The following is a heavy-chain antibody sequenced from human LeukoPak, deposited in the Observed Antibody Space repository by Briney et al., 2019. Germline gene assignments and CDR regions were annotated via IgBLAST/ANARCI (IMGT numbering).Heavy chain of an antibody. CDR1: GGSITSSNW. CDR3: ARDFEGSSGLFDY. CDR2: IYHSGST. J-gene: IGHJ4*02. Sequence: ASETLSLTCAVSGGSITSSNWWSWVRQSPGKGLEWIGEIYHSGSTNYNPSLKSRVTISVDKSKNQFSLKLSSVTAADTAVYYCARDFEGSSGLFDYWGQGTLVTVSS. D-gene: IGHD6-19*01. V-gene: IGHV4-4*02.